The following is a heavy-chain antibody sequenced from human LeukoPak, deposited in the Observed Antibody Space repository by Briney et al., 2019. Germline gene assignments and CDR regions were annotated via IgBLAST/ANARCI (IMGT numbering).Heavy chain of an antibody. V-gene: IGHV3-20*04. CDR2: INWNGGST. D-gene: IGHD4-23*01. CDR1: GFTFDDYG. Sequence: PGGSLRLSCAASGFTFDDYGMSWVRQAPGKGLEWVSGINWNGGSTGYADSVKGRFTISRDNAKNSLYLQMNSLRAEDTALYYCARVKGDYAGWRAFDIWGQGTMVTASS. J-gene: IGHJ3*02. CDR3: ARVKGDYAGWRAFDI.